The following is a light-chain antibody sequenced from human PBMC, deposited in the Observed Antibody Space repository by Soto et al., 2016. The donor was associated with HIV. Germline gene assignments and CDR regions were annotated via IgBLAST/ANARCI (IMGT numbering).Light chain of an antibody. CDR2: AAS. Sequence: DIQMTQSPSSVSASVGDRVTITCRASQGVKTWLAWYQQKPGKAPKLLIYAASTLQSGVPSRFSGSGSGTDFTLTISTLQPEDFATYYCQQTNSFLGLTFGEGTKVEIK. V-gene: IGKV1-12*01. J-gene: IGKJ4*01. CDR1: QGVKTW. CDR3: QQTNSFLGLT.